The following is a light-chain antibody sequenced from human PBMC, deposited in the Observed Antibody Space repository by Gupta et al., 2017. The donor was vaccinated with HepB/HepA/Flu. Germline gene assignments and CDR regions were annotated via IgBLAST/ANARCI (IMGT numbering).Light chain of an antibody. CDR1: KIGNKN. V-gene: IGLV3-9*01. CDR2: RDG. J-gene: IGLJ1*01. CDR3: QVWDSSTAV. Sequence: SYELTQPHSSSVALGQTARIICGGNKIGNKNVHWYQQQPGHAPILIIYRDGNRPSGIPERYSGSNSGNTATLTISSAQAGDEADFYCQVWDSSTAVFGTGTKVTVL.